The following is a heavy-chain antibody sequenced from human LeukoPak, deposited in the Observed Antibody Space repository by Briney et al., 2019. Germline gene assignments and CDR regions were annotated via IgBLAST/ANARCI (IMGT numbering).Heavy chain of an antibody. CDR3: ARVRAAAAHFDS. CDR2: MSYSGTN. D-gene: IGHD6-13*01. CDR1: GCSISSTDYY. J-gene: IGHJ4*02. V-gene: IGHV4-39*02. Sequence: SETLSLTCTFSGCSISSTDYYGGWIRHPPGKAGEGIGSMSYSGTNYYIPSLKSRVTLSVDTSKKHISLRLRSVTAADTAVYYCARVRAAAAHFDSWGQGTLVTVSS.